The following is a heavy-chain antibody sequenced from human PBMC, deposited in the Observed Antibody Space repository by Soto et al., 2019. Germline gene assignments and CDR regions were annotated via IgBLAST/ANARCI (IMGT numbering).Heavy chain of an antibody. J-gene: IGHJ4*02. CDR2: INHSGST. CDR1: GGSFSGYY. V-gene: IGHV4-34*01. CDR3: ARRTSYNWNPRTQYYFDY. Sequence: SETLSLTCAVYGGSFSGYYWSWIRQPPGKGLEWIGEINHSGSTNYNPSLKSRVTISLDTSKNQFSLKLGSVTAADTAVYYCARRTSYNWNPRTQYYFDYWGQGTLVTVSS. D-gene: IGHD1-20*01.